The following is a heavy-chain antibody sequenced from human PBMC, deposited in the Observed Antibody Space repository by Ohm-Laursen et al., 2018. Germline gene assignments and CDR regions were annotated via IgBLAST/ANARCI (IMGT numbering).Heavy chain of an antibody. CDR3: ARAQNTMVRGVIPRPNWFDP. V-gene: IGHV4-38-2*01. CDR2: IYHSGST. CDR1: GYSISSGYY. J-gene: IGHJ5*02. Sequence: GTLSLTCAVSGYSISSGYYWGWIRQPPGKGLEWIGTIYHSGSTNYNPSLKSRVTISVDTPKNQFSLKLSSVTAADTAVYYCARAQNTMVRGVIPRPNWFDPWGQGTLVTVSS. D-gene: IGHD3-10*01.